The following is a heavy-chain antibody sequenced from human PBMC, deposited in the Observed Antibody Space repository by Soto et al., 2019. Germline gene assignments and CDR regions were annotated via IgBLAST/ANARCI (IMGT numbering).Heavy chain of an antibody. CDR3: ARRVLTGYSFLWFDP. V-gene: IGHV4-30-2*05. CDR1: GGSISSGGYS. D-gene: IGHD3-9*01. Sequence: SETLSLTCAVSGGSISSGGYSWSWIRQPPGKGLEWIGYIYYSGSTYYNPSLKSRVTISVDTSKNQFSLKLSSVTAADTAVYYCARRVLTGYSFLWFDPWGQGTLVTVSS. CDR2: IYYSGST. J-gene: IGHJ5*02.